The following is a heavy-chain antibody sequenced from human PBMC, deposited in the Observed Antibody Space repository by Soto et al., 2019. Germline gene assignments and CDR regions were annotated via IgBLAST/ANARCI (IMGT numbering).Heavy chain of an antibody. J-gene: IGHJ4*02. V-gene: IGHV4-4*02. CDR1: GASISSTYW. CDR2: INRSRST. D-gene: IGHD3-9*01. CDR3: ARGWVGTGSHYFRF. Sequence: SETLSLTCVVSGASISSTYWWSWVRQPPGKGLEWIGEINRSRSTNHNPSLKSRVTISVDTSKNQFSLKLNSVTAADTAVYYCARGWVGTGSHYFRFWGQGTLVTVSS.